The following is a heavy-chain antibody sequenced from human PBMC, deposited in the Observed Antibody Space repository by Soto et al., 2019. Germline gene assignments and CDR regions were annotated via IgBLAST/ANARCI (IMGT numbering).Heavy chain of an antibody. J-gene: IGHJ4*02. D-gene: IGHD2-21*01. CDR3: TRGGDPYKTRH. Sequence: PSETLSLTCTVSVDSIASNSYFWARIRQPPGKGLEWIGSIYYSGTTYYNPSLKSRVTISVDTSKNQFSLKLTSVNTADTAIYYCTRGGDPYKTRHWGQGTLVTVSS. CDR2: IYYSGTT. V-gene: IGHV4-39*07. CDR1: VDSIASNSYF.